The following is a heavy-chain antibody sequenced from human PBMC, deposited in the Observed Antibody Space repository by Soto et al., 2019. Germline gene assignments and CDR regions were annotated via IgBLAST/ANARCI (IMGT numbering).Heavy chain of an antibody. D-gene: IGHD4-17*01. J-gene: IGHJ4*02. CDR2: IYYSGST. Sequence: PSETLSLTCTVSGGSISSSSYYWGWIRQPPGKGLEWIGSIYYSGSTYYNPSPKSRVTISVDTSKNQFSLKLSSVTAADTAVYYCARTGTTRIGYWGQGTLVTVSS. CDR3: ARTGTTRIGY. V-gene: IGHV4-39*01. CDR1: GGSISSSSYY.